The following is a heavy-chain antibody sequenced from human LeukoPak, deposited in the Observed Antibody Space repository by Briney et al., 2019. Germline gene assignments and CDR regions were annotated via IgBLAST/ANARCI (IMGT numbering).Heavy chain of an antibody. CDR3: AKDMSSIVVVISNAFDI. CDR2: ISWNSGSI. Sequence: GGSLRLSCAASGFTVSSNYMSWVRQAPGKGLEWVSGISWNSGSIGYADSVKGRFTISRDNAKNSLYLQMNSLRAEDTALYYCAKDMSSIVVVISNAFDIWGQGTMVTVSS. V-gene: IGHV3-9*01. D-gene: IGHD3-22*01. CDR1: GFTVSSNY. J-gene: IGHJ3*02.